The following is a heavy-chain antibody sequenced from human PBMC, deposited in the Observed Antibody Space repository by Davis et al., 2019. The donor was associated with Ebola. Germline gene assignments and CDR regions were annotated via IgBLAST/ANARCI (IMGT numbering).Heavy chain of an antibody. J-gene: IGHJ4*02. D-gene: IGHD1-26*01. CDR2: ISAYNGNT. Sequence: AASVKVSCKASGYTFTSYGISWVRQAPGQGLEWMGWISAYNGNTNYAQKLQGRVTMTTDTSTSTAYMELRSLRSDDTAVYYCARGKVWVGATFDFFDYWGQGTQVIASS. V-gene: IGHV1-18*01. CDR3: ARGKVWVGATFDFFDY. CDR1: GYTFTSYG.